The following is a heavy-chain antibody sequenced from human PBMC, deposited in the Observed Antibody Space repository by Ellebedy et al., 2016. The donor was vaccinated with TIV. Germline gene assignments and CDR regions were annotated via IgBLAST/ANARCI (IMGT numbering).Heavy chain of an antibody. CDR1: GFTFSTYA. Sequence: GGSLRLSCAASGFTFSTYALNWVRQAPGKGLEWVSSLGSSSDHIYYADSVKGRFTISRDNAKNSLYLQMNSLRAEDTAVYYCARGGIATAGFDYWGQGTLVTVSS. CDR3: ARGGIATAGFDY. CDR2: LGSSSDHI. V-gene: IGHV3-21*01. D-gene: IGHD6-13*01. J-gene: IGHJ4*02.